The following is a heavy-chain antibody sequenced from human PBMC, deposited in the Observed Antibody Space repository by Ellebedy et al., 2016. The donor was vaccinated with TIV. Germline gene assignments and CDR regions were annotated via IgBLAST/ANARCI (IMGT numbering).Heavy chain of an antibody. J-gene: IGHJ5*02. V-gene: IGHV3-21*01. CDR2: ISSSSSYI. CDR1: GFTFSSYS. CDR3: ARAKRELMYNWFDP. D-gene: IGHD1-26*01. Sequence: GESLKISXAASGFTFSSYSMNWVRQAPGKGLEWVSSISSSSSYIYYADSVKGRFTISRDNAKNSLYLQMNSLRAEDTAVYYCARAKRELMYNWFDPWGQGTLVTVSS.